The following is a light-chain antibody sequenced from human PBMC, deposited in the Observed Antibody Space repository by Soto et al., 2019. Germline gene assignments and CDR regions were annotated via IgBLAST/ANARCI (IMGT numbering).Light chain of an antibody. V-gene: IGKV3-11*01. CDR2: DAS. J-gene: IGKJ4*02. CDR1: QSVRSY. CDR3: QQRSSWPLT. Sequence: EIVLTQSPATLSLSPGERATLSCRASQSVRSYLAWYQQKPGQAPRLLIYDASNRATGIPARFSGSGSGTDFTLTIRSLETQDFAVYYCQQRSSWPLTFGGGTKVEIK.